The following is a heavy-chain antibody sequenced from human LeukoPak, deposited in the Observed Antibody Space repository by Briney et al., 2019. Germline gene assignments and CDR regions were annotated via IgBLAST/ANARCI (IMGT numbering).Heavy chain of an antibody. D-gene: IGHD6-19*01. CDR1: GFTVSSYA. J-gene: IGHJ4*02. CDR2: ISGSDGST. CDR3: AEVVGGSGWWVDY. Sequence: TGGALRLSCAASGFTVSSYAMSWVRQAPGKGLEWVSAISGSDGSTYYADSVKGRFTISRDNSKNTLYLQMNSLRAEDTAVYYCAEVVGGSGWWVDYWGQGTLVTVSS. V-gene: IGHV3-23*01.